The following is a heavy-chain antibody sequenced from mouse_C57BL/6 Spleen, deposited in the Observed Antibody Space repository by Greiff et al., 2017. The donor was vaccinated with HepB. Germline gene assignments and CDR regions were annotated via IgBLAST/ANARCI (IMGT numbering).Heavy chain of an antibody. CDR3: ARDGDSSGYGFAY. J-gene: IGHJ3*01. CDR2: IDPSDSYT. Sequence: VQLQQSGAELVKPGASVKLSCKASGYTFTSYWMQWVKQRPGQGLEWIGEIDPSDSYTNYNQKFKGKATLTVDTSSSTAYMQLSSLTSEDSAVYYCARDGDSSGYGFAYWGQGTLVTVSA. CDR1: GYTFTSYW. V-gene: IGHV1-50*01. D-gene: IGHD3-2*02.